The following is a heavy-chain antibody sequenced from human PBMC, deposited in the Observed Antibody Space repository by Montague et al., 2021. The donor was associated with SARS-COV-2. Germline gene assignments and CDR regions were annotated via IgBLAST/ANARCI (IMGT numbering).Heavy chain of an antibody. Sequence: TLSLTCTVSGGSVSSGSYYWSWIRQPAGKGLEWIGRIYTSVSSNYNPSLKSRVTISVDTSKNQFSLKVSSVTAADTAVYYCARERSADYYDGSGYHSYKYGMDVWGQGTTVTVSS. V-gene: IGHV4-61*02. CDR3: ARERSADYYDGSGYHSYKYGMDV. J-gene: IGHJ6*02. CDR1: GGSVSSGSYY. D-gene: IGHD3-22*01. CDR2: IYTSVSS.